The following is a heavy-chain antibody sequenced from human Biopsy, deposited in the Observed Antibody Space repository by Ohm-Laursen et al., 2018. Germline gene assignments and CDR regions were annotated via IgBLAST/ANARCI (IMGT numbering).Heavy chain of an antibody. V-gene: IGHV3-11*01. Sequence: SLRLSCTASGFTFSDYYMSWIRQAPGKGLEWVSYITSGGSTTDYADSVKGRFTISRDNAKSSLFLQMNSLRVEDTAVYYCARDVEGFYSYAMDVWGQGTTVTVSS. CDR1: GFTFSDYY. D-gene: IGHD5-24*01. CDR3: ARDVEGFYSYAMDV. CDR2: ITSGGSTT. J-gene: IGHJ6*02.